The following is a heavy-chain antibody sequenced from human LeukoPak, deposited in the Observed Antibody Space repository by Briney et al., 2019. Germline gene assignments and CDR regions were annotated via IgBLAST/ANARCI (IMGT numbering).Heavy chain of an antibody. J-gene: IGHJ4*02. D-gene: IGHD1/OR15-1a*01. CDR3: ARYQTGTMFAV. V-gene: IGHV4-39*07. CDR2: HSHSGSA. CDR1: GASINSDTYY. Sequence: SETLSLTCTVSGASINSDTYYWGWIRQLPGKGLEWIGTHSHSGSAYYNPSLRGRITMSLDTSENQLSLKLYSVTAADTAIYYCARYQTGTMFAVWGQGTLVTISS.